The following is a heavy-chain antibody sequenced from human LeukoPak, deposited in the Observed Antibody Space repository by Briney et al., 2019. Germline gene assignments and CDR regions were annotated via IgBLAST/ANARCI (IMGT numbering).Heavy chain of an antibody. Sequence: GESLKISCKGSGYSFTSYWIGWVRQMPGKGQEWMGIIYPGDSDTRYSPSFQGQVTISADKSISTAYLQWSSLKASDTAMYYCARRASGSYYGVLGFDYWGQGTLVTVSS. J-gene: IGHJ4*02. CDR2: IYPGDSDT. CDR3: ARRASGSYYGVLGFDY. CDR1: GYSFTSYW. V-gene: IGHV5-51*01. D-gene: IGHD1-26*01.